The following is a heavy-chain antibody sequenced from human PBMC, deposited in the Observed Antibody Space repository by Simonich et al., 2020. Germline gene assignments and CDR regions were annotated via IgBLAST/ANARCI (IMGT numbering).Heavy chain of an antibody. CDR1: GYTFTGYY. D-gene: IGHD6-6*01. CDR2: INPNSGGT. CDR3: ARDRGPKGIAARQDDY. J-gene: IGHJ4*02. Sequence: QVQLVQSGAEVKKPGASVKVSCKASGYTFTGYYMHWVRQAPGQGLEWMGWINPNSGGTNYAQKFQGRVTMTRDTSISTAYMELSRLRADDTAVYYCARDRGPKGIAARQDDYWGQGTLVTVSS. V-gene: IGHV1-2*02.